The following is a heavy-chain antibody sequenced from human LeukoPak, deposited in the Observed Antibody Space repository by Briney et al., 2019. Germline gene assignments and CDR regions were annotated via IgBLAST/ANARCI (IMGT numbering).Heavy chain of an antibody. D-gene: IGHD3-10*01. CDR1: GGSISSSSYY. V-gene: IGHV4-39*07. CDR3: ARRWVTMVRGAHNWFDP. Sequence: PSETLSLTCTVSGGSISSSSYYWGWIRQPPGKGLEWIGEINHSGSTNYNPSLKSRVTISVDTSKNQFSLKLSSVTAADTAVYYCARRWVTMVRGAHNWFDPWGQGTLVTVSS. J-gene: IGHJ5*02. CDR2: INHSGST.